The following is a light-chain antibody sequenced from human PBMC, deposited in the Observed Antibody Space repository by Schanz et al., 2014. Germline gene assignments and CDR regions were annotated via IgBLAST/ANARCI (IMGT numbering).Light chain of an antibody. J-gene: IGKJ1*01. V-gene: IGKV1-39*01. CDR1: QSISSY. Sequence: DIQMTQSPSSLSASVGDRVTITCRASQSISSYLNWYQQKPGKAPKVVIYAASSLQSGVPSRFSGSGSGTDFTLTISSLQPEDFATYYCLQHKSYPRTFGQGTKVEIK. CDR2: AAS. CDR3: LQHKSYPRT.